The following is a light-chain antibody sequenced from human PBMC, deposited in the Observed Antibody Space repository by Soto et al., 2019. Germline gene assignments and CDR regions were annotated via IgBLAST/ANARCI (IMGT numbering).Light chain of an antibody. J-gene: IGKJ1*01. CDR1: QSVSIY. V-gene: IGKV3-11*01. CDR3: QQYAYMWT. Sequence: EIVLTQSPATLSLSPGERATLSCRASQSVSIYLAWYQQRPGQAPRLLIYDASNRATGIPARFSGSGSGTDFTLTIDRLEPEDFAVYHCQQYAYMWTFGQGTKVDIK. CDR2: DAS.